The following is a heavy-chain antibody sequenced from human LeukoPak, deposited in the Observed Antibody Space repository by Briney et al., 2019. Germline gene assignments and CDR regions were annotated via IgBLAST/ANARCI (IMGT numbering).Heavy chain of an antibody. CDR1: GFSFSSYW. D-gene: IGHD6-19*01. V-gene: IGHV3-7*01. CDR3: AREWVAGYKFYYYYYGMDV. CDR2: IKQDGSET. Sequence: GGSLRLSCAASGFSFSSYWMSWVRQAPGKGLEWVANIKQDGSETYYVDSVKGRFTISRDNAKNSLYLQMNSLSAEDTAVYYCAREWVAGYKFYYYYYGMDVWGQGTTVTASS. J-gene: IGHJ6*02.